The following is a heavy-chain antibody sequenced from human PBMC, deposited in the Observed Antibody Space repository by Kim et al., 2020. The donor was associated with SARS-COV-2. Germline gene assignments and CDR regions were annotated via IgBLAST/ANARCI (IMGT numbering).Heavy chain of an antibody. Sequence: GGSLRLSCAASGFTFSSYAMHWVRQAPGKGLEWVAVISYDGSNKYYADSVKGRFTISRDNSKNTLYLQMNSLRAEDTAVYYCARGPGRFLEWFGAFDIWGQGTMVTVSS. V-gene: IGHV3-30-3*01. CDR3: ARGPGRFLEWFGAFDI. CDR1: GFTFSSYA. J-gene: IGHJ3*02. CDR2: ISYDGSNK. D-gene: IGHD3-3*01.